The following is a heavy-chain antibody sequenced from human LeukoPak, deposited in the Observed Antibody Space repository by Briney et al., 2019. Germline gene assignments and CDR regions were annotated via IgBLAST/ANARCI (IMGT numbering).Heavy chain of an antibody. CDR2: IYPGDSDT. D-gene: IGHD1-26*01. CDR3: ARRGHSGSFLDAFDI. V-gene: IGHV5-51*01. Sequence: GESLKISCKGSGYSFTTYWIGWVRQMPGKGLGWMGIIYPGDSDTTYSPSFQGQVTISADKSINTAYLQWSSLKASDTAMYYCARRGHSGSFLDAFDIWGQGTMVTVSS. CDR1: GYSFTTYW. J-gene: IGHJ3*02.